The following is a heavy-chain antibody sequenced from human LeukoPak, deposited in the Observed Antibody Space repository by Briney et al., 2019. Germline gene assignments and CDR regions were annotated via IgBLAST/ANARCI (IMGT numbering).Heavy chain of an antibody. CDR3: ARAKMEVSYYGSGSYYNSEYYFDY. D-gene: IGHD3-10*01. CDR2: IYTSGST. Sequence: SETLSLTCTVSGGSISSYYWSWIRQPAGKGLEWIGRIYTSGSTNYNPSLKSRVTMSVDTSKNQFSLKLSSVTAADTAVYYCARAKMEVSYYGSGSYYNSEYYFDYWGQGTLVTVSS. CDR1: GGSISSYY. J-gene: IGHJ4*02. V-gene: IGHV4-4*07.